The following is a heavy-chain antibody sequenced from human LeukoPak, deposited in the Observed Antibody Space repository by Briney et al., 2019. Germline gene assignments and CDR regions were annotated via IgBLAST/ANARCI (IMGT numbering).Heavy chain of an antibody. J-gene: IGHJ6*02. Sequence: SETLSLTCTVSGGSISSSSYYWGWIRQPPGKGLEWIGSIYYSGSTYYNPSLKSRVTISVDTSKNQFSLKLSSVTAADTAVYYCARWAYYDFWSGYPSYYYYGMDVWGQGTTVTVSS. CDR3: ARWAYYDFWSGYPSYYYYGMDV. CDR1: GGSISSSSYY. V-gene: IGHV4-39*01. CDR2: IYYSGST. D-gene: IGHD3-3*01.